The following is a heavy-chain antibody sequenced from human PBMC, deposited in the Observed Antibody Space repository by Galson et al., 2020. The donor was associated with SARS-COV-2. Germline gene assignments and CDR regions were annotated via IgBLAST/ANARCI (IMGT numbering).Heavy chain of an antibody. CDR3: ARVVILGGYNRHFDY. D-gene: IGHD3-9*01. CDR2: IRSKANGGTS. CDR1: GFTFDDYP. V-gene: IGHV3-49*04. J-gene: IGHJ4*01. Sequence: GGSLRLSCTGYGFTFDDYPMTWVRQAPGKGLEWVAVIRSKANGGTSEYAASVKGRFTISRDDSKSIAYLQMNSLETEDTAGYYCARVVILGGYNRHFDYWGHGTLVTVSS.